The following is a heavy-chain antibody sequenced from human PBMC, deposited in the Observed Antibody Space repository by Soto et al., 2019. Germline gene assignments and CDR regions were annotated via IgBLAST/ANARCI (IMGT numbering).Heavy chain of an antibody. CDR1: GGSISSSNW. D-gene: IGHD3-10*01. J-gene: IGHJ5*02. CDR2: IYHSGST. CDR3: ARRWMFRGVMYWFDP. Sequence: QVQLQESGPGLVKPSGTLSLTCAVSGGSISSSNWWNWVRQPPGKGLEWIGEIYHSGSTNYNPSLKSRVTISVDKSKNQFSLTLSSVTAADTAVYYCARRWMFRGVMYWFDPWGQVTLVTVSS. V-gene: IGHV4-4*02.